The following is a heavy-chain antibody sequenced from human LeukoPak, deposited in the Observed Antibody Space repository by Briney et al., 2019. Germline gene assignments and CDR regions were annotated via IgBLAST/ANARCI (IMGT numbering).Heavy chain of an antibody. J-gene: IGHJ4*02. CDR2: IDSNGSST. CDR3: LRDRVAVTAADSFDY. Sequence: GGSLRLTCAASGFTFSSYWMHWVRQTPGKGLVWVSRIDSNGSSTRYPDSVKGRFTISRDNAKNTLYLQMNSLRVEDTAVYYCLRDRVAVTAADSFDYWGQGTLVTVSS. D-gene: IGHD2-21*02. V-gene: IGHV3-74*01. CDR1: GFTFSSYW.